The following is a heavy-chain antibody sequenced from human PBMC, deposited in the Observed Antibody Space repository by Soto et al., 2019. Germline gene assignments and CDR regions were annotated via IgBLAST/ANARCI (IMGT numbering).Heavy chain of an antibody. CDR1: GYTFTGYY. V-gene: IGHV1-2*04. CDR2: INPNSGGT. Sequence: QVQLVQSGAEVKKPGASVKVSCKASGYTFTGYYMHWVRQAPGQGLEWMGWINPNSGGTNYAQKFQGWVNMASNTATGTASRELGRGRGADMAVYYCARDGQESAAHESGYLGYWSRAVWGRG. J-gene: IGHJ6*03. CDR3: ARDGQESAAHESGYLGYWSRAV. D-gene: IGHD2-8*02.